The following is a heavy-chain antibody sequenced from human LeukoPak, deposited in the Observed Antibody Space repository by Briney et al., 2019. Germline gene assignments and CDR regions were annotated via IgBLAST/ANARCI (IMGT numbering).Heavy chain of an antibody. CDR3: AKEKGPYSSSWYFQH. CDR1: GFTFSSYG. CDR2: ISYDGSNK. V-gene: IGHV3-30*18. D-gene: IGHD6-13*01. J-gene: IGHJ1*01. Sequence: GGSLRLSCAASGFTFSSYGMHWVRQAPGKGLEWVAVISYDGSNKYYADSVKGRFTISRDNSKNTLYLQMNSLRAEDTAVYYCAKEKGPYSSSWYFQHWGQGTLVTVSS.